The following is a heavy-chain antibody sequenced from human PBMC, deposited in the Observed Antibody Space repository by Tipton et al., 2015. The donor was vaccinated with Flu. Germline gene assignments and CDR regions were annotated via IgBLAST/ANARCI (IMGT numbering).Heavy chain of an antibody. V-gene: IGHV4-39*07. D-gene: IGHD3-10*01. J-gene: IGHJ4*02. Sequence: LRLSCTVSGGSISSSSYYWGWIRQPPGKGLEWIGSIYYSGSTYYNPSLKSRVTISVDTSKNQFSLKLSSVTAADTAVYYCARAMVRAYYFDYWGQGTLVTVSS. CDR1: GGSISSSSYY. CDR2: IYYSGST. CDR3: ARAMVRAYYFDY.